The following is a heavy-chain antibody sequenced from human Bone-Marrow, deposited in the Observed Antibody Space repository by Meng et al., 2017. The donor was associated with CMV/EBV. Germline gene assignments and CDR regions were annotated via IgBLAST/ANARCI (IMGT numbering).Heavy chain of an antibody. CDR2: INPNSGGT. D-gene: IGHD2-2*02. Sequence: ASVKVSCKASGYTFTGYYMHWVRQAPGQGLEWMGWINPNSGGTNYAQKFQGRVTMTRDTSISTAYMELSRLRSDDTAVYYCARPIPASIYYYGTDVWGQGTTVTVSS. J-gene: IGHJ6*02. CDR3: ARPIPASIYYYGTDV. V-gene: IGHV1-2*02. CDR1: GYTFTGYY.